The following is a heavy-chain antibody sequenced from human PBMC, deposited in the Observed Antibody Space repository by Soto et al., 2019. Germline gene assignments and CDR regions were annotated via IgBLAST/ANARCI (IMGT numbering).Heavy chain of an antibody. D-gene: IGHD7-27*01. V-gene: IGHV3-9*01. Sequence: SLRLSCGASGVVLDDYAMHWVRRPPGGGLEWVSGISWNSDRVAYADSVQGRFSISRDNAKNSLYLQMNSLRGEDTAFYYCARVTQPNLGTVYFVYLGQGILVT. CDR1: GVVLDDYA. J-gene: IGHJ4*02. CDR2: ISWNSDRV. CDR3: ARVTQPNLGTVYFVY.